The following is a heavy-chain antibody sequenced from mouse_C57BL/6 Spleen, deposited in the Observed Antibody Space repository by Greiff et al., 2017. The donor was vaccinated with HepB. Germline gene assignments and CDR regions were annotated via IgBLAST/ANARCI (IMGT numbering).Heavy chain of an antibody. D-gene: IGHD1-1*01. V-gene: IGHV1-81*01. CDR1: GYTFTSYG. CDR3: ARSGTTVVATPWDY. CDR2: IYPRSGNT. J-gene: IGHJ2*01. Sequence: VKLQQSGAELARPGASVKLSCKASGYTFTSYGISWVKQRTGQGLEWIGEIYPRSGNTYYNEKFKGKATLTADKSSSTAYMELRSLTSEDSAVYFCARSGTTVVATPWDYWGQGTTLTVSS.